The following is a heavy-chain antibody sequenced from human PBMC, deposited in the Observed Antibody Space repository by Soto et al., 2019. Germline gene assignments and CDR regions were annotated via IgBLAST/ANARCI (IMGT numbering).Heavy chain of an antibody. CDR3: EIRPGYSTGGDY. Sequence: EVQLVESGGGLVQPGGSLRLSCAASGLTFRTYWVILVRQAPGKGLVWVSRVYNDGDTTMHAASVTGRFTISRDNAKNTVYLQMSGLRVEDTAMYYCEIRPGYSTGGDYWGQGTLVTVSS. V-gene: IGHV3-74*03. J-gene: IGHJ4*02. CDR1: GLTFRTYW. CDR2: VYNDGDTT. D-gene: IGHD2-15*01.